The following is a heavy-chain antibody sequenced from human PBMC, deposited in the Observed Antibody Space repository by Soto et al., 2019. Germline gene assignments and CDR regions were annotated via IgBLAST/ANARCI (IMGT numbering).Heavy chain of an antibody. J-gene: IGHJ3*02. V-gene: IGHV4-34*01. CDR2: INHSGST. Sequence: SETLSLTCAVYGGSFSGYYWSWIRQPPGKGLEWIGEINHSGSTNYNPSLKSRVTVSVDTSKNQFSLKLSSVTAADTAVYYCARGRVNYYDSSGYYLVDAFDIWGQGTMVTVSS. CDR3: ARGRVNYYDSSGYYLVDAFDI. D-gene: IGHD3-22*01. CDR1: GGSFSGYY.